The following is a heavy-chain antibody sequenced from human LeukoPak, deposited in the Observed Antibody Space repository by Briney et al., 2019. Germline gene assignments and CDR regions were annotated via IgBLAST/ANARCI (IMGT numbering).Heavy chain of an antibody. D-gene: IGHD3-3*01. V-gene: IGHV4-59*08. CDR2: IYYSGST. J-gene: IGHJ4*02. CDR3: ARKKGYDFWSGKNYFDY. CDR1: GGSISSYY. Sequence: SETLSLTCTVSGGSISSYYWSWIRQPPGKGLEWIGYIYYSGSTNYNPSLKSRVTTSVDTSKNQFSLKLSSVTAADTAVYYCARKKGYDFWSGKNYFDYWGQGTLVTVSS.